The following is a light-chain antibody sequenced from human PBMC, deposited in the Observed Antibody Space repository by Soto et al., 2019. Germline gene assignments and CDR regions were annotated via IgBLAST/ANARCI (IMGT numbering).Light chain of an antibody. V-gene: IGKV1-9*01. CDR1: QGISTY. Sequence: DIQLSRAPSFLSASVGDRVPITCRASQGISTYLAWYQQKPGKAPKLLIFPASTLHSGVPSRFSGSGSGTEFTLSISSLQPEDFATYYCQHLSGYPQTFGQGTKVDIK. CDR2: PAS. J-gene: IGKJ1*01. CDR3: QHLSGYPQT.